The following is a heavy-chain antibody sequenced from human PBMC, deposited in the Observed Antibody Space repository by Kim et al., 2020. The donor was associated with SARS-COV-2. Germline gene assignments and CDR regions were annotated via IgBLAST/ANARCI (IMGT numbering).Heavy chain of an antibody. Sequence: STPHLKSRVTISGDQSKNEFSLKLRSVTAADTAVFFCARCRVTTTFCFDSWGQGTLVTVSS. J-gene: IGHJ4*02. V-gene: IGHV4-31*02. CDR3: ARCRVTTTFCFDS. D-gene: IGHD4-17*01.